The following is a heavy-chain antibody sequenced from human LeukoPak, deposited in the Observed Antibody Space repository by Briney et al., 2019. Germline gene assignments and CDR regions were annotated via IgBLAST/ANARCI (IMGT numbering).Heavy chain of an antibody. CDR2: IKQDGSEK. D-gene: IGHD6-13*01. Sequence: PGGSLRLSCAASGFTFSSYWMSWVRQAPGKGLEWVANIKQDGSEKYYVDSVKGRFTISRDNAKNSLYLQMNSLRAEDTAVYYCARHPSVRRSWYGKGGTYYDYWGQGTLVTVSS. V-gene: IGHV3-7*04. J-gene: IGHJ4*02. CDR1: GFTFSSYW. CDR3: ARHPSVRRSWYGKGGTYYDY.